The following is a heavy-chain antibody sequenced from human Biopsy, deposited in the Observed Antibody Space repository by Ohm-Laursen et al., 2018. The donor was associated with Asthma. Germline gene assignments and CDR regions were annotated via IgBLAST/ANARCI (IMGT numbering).Heavy chain of an antibody. D-gene: IGHD3-22*01. CDR3: ARSYDTDSYPVLVLDY. V-gene: IGHV1-69*04. Sequence: SVKVSCKASGGSFSNFAFSWVRQAPGHGLEWMGTILTKFDITSYAEKFQGRVTITTDKSTSTTYMELSRLRSEDTAVYYCARSYDTDSYPVLVLDYWGQGTLVTVSS. J-gene: IGHJ4*02. CDR2: ILTKFDIT. CDR1: GGSFSNFA.